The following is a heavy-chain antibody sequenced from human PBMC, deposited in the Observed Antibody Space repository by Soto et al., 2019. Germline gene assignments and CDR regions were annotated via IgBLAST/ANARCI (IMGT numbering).Heavy chain of an antibody. CDR3: ARYDA. CDR2: IYNTGRT. V-gene: IGHV4-39*01. CDR1: GASISSTRFS. J-gene: IGHJ5*02. Sequence: SETLSLTCSVSGASISSTRFSWDWIRQPPGKGLEWIAGIYNTGRTSYNASLKSRVTISVDMSKNQFSLTLTSVTAADTAFYHCARYDAWGRGTLVTSPQ.